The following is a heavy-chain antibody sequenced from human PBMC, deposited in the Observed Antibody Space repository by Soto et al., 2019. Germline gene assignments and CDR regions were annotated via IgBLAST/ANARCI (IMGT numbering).Heavy chain of an antibody. Sequence: GGSLRLSCAASGFTLSSYGMHWVRQAPGKGLEWVSAVSGSGDSTYYADSVKGRFTISRDNSKNTLYLQMNSLRAEDTAVYYCAKGRASDCPGCTQDYWGQGTLVTVSS. D-gene: IGHD2-21*02. CDR1: GFTLSSYG. V-gene: IGHV3-23*01. CDR3: AKGRASDCPGCTQDY. J-gene: IGHJ4*02. CDR2: VSGSGDST.